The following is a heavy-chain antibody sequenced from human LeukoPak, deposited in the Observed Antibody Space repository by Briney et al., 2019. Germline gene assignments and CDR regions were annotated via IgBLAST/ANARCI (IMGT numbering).Heavy chain of an antibody. CDR2: ISGSGGST. CDR3: AKVPNSYYFDY. CDR1: GFIFSSYA. V-gene: IGHV3-23*01. J-gene: IGHJ4*02. D-gene: IGHD1-1*01. Sequence: GGSLRLSCAASGFIFSSYAMSWVRQAPGKGLEWVSAISGSGGSTNYADSVTGRFTISRDNSKNTLYLQMNSLRAEDTAVYYCAKVPNSYYFDYWGQGTLVTVSS.